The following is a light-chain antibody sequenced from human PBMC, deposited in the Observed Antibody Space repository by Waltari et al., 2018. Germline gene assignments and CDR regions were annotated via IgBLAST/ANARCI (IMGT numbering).Light chain of an antibody. Sequence: EIVLTQSPGTLSLSPGERATLSCRASQSVSRSYLAWYQQKPGQAPRVLIYATSTRATGIPDRLSVSGSGTDFTLTISRLEPEDFAVYYCQQYDSSFSTYTFGQGTKLEIK. J-gene: IGKJ2*01. CDR1: QSVSRSY. CDR3: QQYDSSFSTYT. CDR2: ATS. V-gene: IGKV3-20*01.